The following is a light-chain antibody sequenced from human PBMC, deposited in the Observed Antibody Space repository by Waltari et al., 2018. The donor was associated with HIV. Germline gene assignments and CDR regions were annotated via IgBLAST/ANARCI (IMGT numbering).Light chain of an antibody. Sequence: QAVLTQPASVSGSSGQSITISCTGTSSDIGGYNYLSWYQQYPGKVSKLMIFDVRKRPSVISCRFSGAKSVNTASLSISELQAEDEADYYCSSYTRGSALEVFGGGTKLTGL. CDR2: DVR. CDR3: SSYTRGSALEV. J-gene: IGLJ2*01. CDR1: SSDIGGYNY. V-gene: IGLV2-14*03.